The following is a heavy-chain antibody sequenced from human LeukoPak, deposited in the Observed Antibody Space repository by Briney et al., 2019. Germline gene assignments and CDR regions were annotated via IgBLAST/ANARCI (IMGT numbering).Heavy chain of an antibody. CDR1: GGSINNYY. V-gene: IGHV4-4*07. Sequence: TSSETLSPTCTVSGGSINNYYWSWIRQPAGKGLEWIGRIYTRGSTNYNPSLKSRVTMSVDTSKNQFSLKLSSVTAADTAVYYCARGRYCSADICSGGDAFDIWGQGTMVSVSS. J-gene: IGHJ3*02. CDR2: IYTRGST. D-gene: IGHD2-15*01. CDR3: ARGRYCSADICSGGDAFDI.